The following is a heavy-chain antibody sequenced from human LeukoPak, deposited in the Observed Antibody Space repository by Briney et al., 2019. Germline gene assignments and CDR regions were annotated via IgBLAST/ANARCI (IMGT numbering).Heavy chain of an antibody. V-gene: IGHV4-59*08. CDR1: GASISSYY. CDR3: ASLTGTARGY. Sequence: SETLPLTCTVSGASISSYYWSWLRQPPGKGLEWIGYIYDSGSTNYNPSLKSRVTISLDTSMSQFSLKLSSVTAAGTAVYYCASLTGTARGYWGQRTLVTVSS. D-gene: IGHD1-7*01. J-gene: IGHJ4*02. CDR2: IYDSGST.